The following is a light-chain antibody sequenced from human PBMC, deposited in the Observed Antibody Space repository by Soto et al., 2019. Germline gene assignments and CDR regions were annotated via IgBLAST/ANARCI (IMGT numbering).Light chain of an antibody. CDR1: QSISNW. Sequence: DIQMTQCPSTLSAFVGDRVTITCRASQSISNWLAWYQEKPGKAPNVLIFDVAKLQSGVPSRFSGSGSGTEFTLTISSLQPYDFSTYYCQHYDSYPLTFGGGPSVDIK. CDR3: QHYDSYPLT. V-gene: IGKV1-5*01. J-gene: IGKJ4*01. CDR2: DVA.